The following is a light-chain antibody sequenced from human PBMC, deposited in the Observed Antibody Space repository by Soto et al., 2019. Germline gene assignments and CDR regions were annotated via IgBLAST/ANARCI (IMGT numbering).Light chain of an antibody. CDR1: QSVLSSSNNKNY. CDR2: WAS. CDR3: QQSYSAPLT. Sequence: DIVMTQSPDSLAVSLGERATINCKSSQSVLSSSNNKNYLAWYQQKPGQPPKMLIYWASTRESGVPDRFSGSGSGTDFTLTISSLQAEDVAVYYCQQSYSAPLTFGGGTKVEIK. V-gene: IGKV4-1*01. J-gene: IGKJ4*01.